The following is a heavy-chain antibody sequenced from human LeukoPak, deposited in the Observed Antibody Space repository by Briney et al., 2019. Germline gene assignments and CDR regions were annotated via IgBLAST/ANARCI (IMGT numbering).Heavy chain of an antibody. CDR2: ISAYNGNT. CDR3: ARAEYYYDSSGAFDI. CDR1: GYTLTSYD. D-gene: IGHD3-22*01. Sequence: GASVKVSCKASGYTLTSYDINWVRQATGQGLEWKGWISAYNGNTNYAQKLQGRVTMTTDTSTSTAYMELRSLRSDDTAVYYCARAEYYYDSSGAFDIWGQGTMVTVSS. J-gene: IGHJ3*02. V-gene: IGHV1-18*01.